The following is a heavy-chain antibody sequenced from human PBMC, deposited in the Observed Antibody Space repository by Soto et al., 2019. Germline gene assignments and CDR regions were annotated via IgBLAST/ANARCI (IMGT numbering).Heavy chain of an antibody. CDR3: AKAGGGYTKWHFDS. Sequence: EVQLLESGGGSVQPGGSLRLSFAASGFSFSGYAMAWVRQAPGKGLEWVSGISGSGATTYYADSVKGRCTISRDNSKNTLTLQVNRLSAEDTAVYYCAKAGGGYTKWHFDSWGQGSLVTVSS. CDR2: ISGSGATT. V-gene: IGHV3-23*01. D-gene: IGHD5-12*01. J-gene: IGHJ4*02. CDR1: GFSFSGYA.